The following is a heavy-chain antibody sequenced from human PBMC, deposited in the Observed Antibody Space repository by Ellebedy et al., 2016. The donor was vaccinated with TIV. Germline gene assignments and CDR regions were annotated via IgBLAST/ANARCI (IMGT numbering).Heavy chain of an antibody. CDR2: ISGSGGST. Sequence: GGSLRLXCAASGFTFSSYGMHWVRQAPGKGLEWVSAISGSGGSTYYADSVKGRFTISRDNSKNTLYLQMNSLRAEDTAVYYCAKKIMGNYYDSSGYYFDYWGQGTLVTVSS. J-gene: IGHJ4*02. CDR1: GFTFSSYG. D-gene: IGHD3-22*01. V-gene: IGHV3-23*01. CDR3: AKKIMGNYYDSSGYYFDY.